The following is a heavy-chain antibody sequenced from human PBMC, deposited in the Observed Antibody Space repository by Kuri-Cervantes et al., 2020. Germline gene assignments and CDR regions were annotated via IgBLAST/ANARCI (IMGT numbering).Heavy chain of an antibody. CDR2: ISAYNGNI. D-gene: IGHD3-3*01. Sequence: ASVKVSCKASGYTFTSYGISWVRQAPGQGLEWMGWISAYNGNINYSQKFQGRVTITRDTSASTAYMELSSLRSEDTAVYYCAKARQTTYYDFWSGYLTWGQGTLVTVSS. CDR1: GYTFTSYG. V-gene: IGHV1-18*01. J-gene: IGHJ4*02. CDR3: AKARQTTYYDFWSGYLT.